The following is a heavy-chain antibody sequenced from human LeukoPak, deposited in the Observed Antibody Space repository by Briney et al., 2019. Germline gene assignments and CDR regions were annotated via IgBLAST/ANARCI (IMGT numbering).Heavy chain of an antibody. Sequence: GGSLRLSCAASGFTVSSNYMSWVRQAPGKGLEWVSVIYSGGSTYYADSVKGRFTISRDNSKNTLYLQMNSLRAVDTAVYYCARASFKDGYNYYYFDYWGQGTLVTVSS. J-gene: IGHJ4*02. CDR3: ARASFKDGYNYYYFDY. V-gene: IGHV3-53*01. D-gene: IGHD5-24*01. CDR2: IYSGGST. CDR1: GFTVSSNY.